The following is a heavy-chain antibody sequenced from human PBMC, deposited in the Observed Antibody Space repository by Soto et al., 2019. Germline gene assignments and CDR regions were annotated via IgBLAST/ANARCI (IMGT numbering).Heavy chain of an antibody. D-gene: IGHD6-13*01. Sequence: AAVKVPGKTSGYVFTSFAIHWMRQAPGEGPEWMGWINTGNGDSKYSEKFQDRVTITRDTSATTAYMELSSLRSEDTAVYYCARVKTIAMPRFDSRGQRARVTVSA. CDR3: ARVKTIAMPRFDS. V-gene: IGHV1-3*04. CDR1: GYVFTSFA. CDR2: INTGNGDS. J-gene: IGHJ4*02.